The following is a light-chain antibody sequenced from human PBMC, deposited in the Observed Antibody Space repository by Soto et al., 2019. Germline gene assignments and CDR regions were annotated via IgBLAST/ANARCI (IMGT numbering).Light chain of an antibody. CDR1: QSVSSN. J-gene: IGKJ1*01. V-gene: IGKV3-15*01. Sequence: EIVMTQSPATLSVSSGERASLSCRASQSVSSNLAWYQQKPGQAPRLLIYGASTRATGIPARFSGSGSGTEFTLTISSLQSEDFAVYYCQQYNNSPRTFGQGTKVDIK. CDR3: QQYNNSPRT. CDR2: GAS.